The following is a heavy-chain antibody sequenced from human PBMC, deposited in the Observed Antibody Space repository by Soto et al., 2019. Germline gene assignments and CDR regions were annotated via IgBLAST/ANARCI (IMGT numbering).Heavy chain of an antibody. CDR3: ATYYFGSGSYYRFDN. Sequence: VQSGGEVKKPGASVRVSCMASGYAFSFGFSWVRQAPGQGLEWMGWISASDGSTNSAQKFRGRISLTTDTSTNTAYLDLLSLTSDDTAVYFCATYYFGSGSYYRFDNWGQGTLVTVSS. J-gene: IGHJ4*02. D-gene: IGHD3-10*01. V-gene: IGHV1-18*01. CDR2: ISASDGST. CDR1: GYAFSFG.